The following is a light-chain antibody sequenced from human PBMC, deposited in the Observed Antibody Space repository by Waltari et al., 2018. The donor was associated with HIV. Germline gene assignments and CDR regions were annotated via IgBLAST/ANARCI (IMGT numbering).Light chain of an antibody. J-gene: IGKJ4*01. CDR1: QSVSSY. Sequence: EIVFTQSPATLSLSPGDRATLSCRASQSVSSYLAWYQQKPGQAPRLLIYDASNRATGIPARFSGSGSGTDFTLTISSLEPEDFAVYYCQQRSNWPLLTFGGGTKVEIK. V-gene: IGKV3-11*01. CDR2: DAS. CDR3: QQRSNWPLLT.